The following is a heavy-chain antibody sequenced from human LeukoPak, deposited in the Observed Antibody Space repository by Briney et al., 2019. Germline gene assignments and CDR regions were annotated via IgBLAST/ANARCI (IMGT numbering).Heavy chain of an antibody. CDR3: ARDLHGSRGEFDY. Sequence: SQTLSLTCAISGDSVTSGIWNWIRQSPSRGLEWLGRTYHWSKWFNDYAVSVESRMTINADTSRNQFSLQLSSVTPEDTAVYYCARDLHGSRGEFDYWGQGTLVTVSS. CDR1: GDSVTSGI. D-gene: IGHD3-16*01. J-gene: IGHJ4*02. V-gene: IGHV6-1*01. CDR2: TYHWSKWFN.